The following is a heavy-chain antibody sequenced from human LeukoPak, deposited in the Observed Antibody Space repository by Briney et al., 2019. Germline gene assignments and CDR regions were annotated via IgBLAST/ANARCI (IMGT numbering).Heavy chain of an antibody. CDR2: ISGSGST. Sequence: PGRSLRLSCAASGFIFSTCGMSWVRQAPGKGLEWVSTISGSGSTYYADSVKGRFTISRDNSKNTLYLQMNSLRAEDTAIYYCAKHYYGSGTYSGFDYWGQGTLVTVSS. CDR1: GFIFSTCG. J-gene: IGHJ4*02. D-gene: IGHD3-10*01. CDR3: AKHYYGSGTYSGFDY. V-gene: IGHV3-23*01.